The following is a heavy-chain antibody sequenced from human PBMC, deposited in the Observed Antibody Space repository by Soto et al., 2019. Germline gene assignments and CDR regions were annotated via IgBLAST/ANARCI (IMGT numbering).Heavy chain of an antibody. D-gene: IGHD2-15*01. CDR2: IIPIFGTA. Sequence: SVKVSCKASGGTFSSYAISWVRQAPGQGLEWKGGIIPIFGTANYAQKFQGRVTITADESTSTAYIELSSLRSEDTAVYYCAGYYCSGGSCHPSEYNWFDPWGQGTLVTVSS. CDR1: GGTFSSYA. V-gene: IGHV1-69*13. CDR3: AGYYCSGGSCHPSEYNWFDP. J-gene: IGHJ5*02.